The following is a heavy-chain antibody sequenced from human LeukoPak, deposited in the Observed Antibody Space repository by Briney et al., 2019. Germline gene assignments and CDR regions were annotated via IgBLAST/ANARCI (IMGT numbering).Heavy chain of an antibody. D-gene: IGHD1-26*01. CDR3: AKEIMGAPTPWAY. J-gene: IGHJ4*02. CDR1: TVSITSNW. V-gene: IGHV4-4*02. CDR2: VHKSGST. Sequence: SETLSLTFPVSTVSITSNWWSWVRQPPGKGLEWIGEVHKSGSTNYYPSLQSRVTISIDKSKNQIALELTSVTAADTAVYYCAKEIMGAPTPWAYWGQGILVTVSS.